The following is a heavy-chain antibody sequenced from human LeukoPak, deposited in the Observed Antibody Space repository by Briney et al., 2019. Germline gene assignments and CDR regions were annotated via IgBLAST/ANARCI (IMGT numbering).Heavy chain of an antibody. D-gene: IGHD3-22*01. CDR3: ARVWGDYYDSSGPH. V-gene: IGHV4-34*01. Sequence: SETLSLTCAVYGGSFSGYYWSWIRQPPGKGLEWIGEINHSGSTNYNPSLKSRVTISVDTSKNQFSLKLSSVTAADTAVYYCARVWGDYYDSSGPHWGQGTLVTVSS. CDR1: GGSFSGYY. J-gene: IGHJ4*02. CDR2: INHSGST.